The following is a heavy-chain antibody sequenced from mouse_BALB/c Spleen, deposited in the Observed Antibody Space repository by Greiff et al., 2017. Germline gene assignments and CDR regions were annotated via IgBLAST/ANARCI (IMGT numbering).Heavy chain of an antibody. Sequence: QVQLQQPGAELVKPGASVKMSCKASGYTFTSYWMHWVKQRPGQGLEWIGVIDPSDSYTSYNQKFKGKATLTVDTSSSTAYMQLSSLTSEDSAVYYCTRSNYRSFMDYWGQGTSVTVSS. J-gene: IGHJ4*01. V-gene: IGHV1S127*01. CDR2: IDPSDSYT. D-gene: IGHD2-14*01. CDR3: TRSNYRSFMDY. CDR1: GYTFTSYW.